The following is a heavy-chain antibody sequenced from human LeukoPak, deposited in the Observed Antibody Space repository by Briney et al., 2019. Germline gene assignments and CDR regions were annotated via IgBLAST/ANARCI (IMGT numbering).Heavy chain of an antibody. Sequence: GQTLRLSCAASGFTFSSYAMNWVRKAPGKGLEWDSYISNNGTTIYYADSMKRRFTISRDNAENPLYLQMNRLRAEDTAIYYCARDQWLAYYYHGMDVWGQGTTVTVS. J-gene: IGHJ6*02. D-gene: IGHD6-19*01. V-gene: IGHV3-48*03. CDR1: GFTFSSYA. CDR3: ARDQWLAYYYHGMDV. CDR2: ISNNGTTI.